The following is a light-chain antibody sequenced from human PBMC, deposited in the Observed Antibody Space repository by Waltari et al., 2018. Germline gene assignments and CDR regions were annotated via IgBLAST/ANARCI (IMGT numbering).Light chain of an antibody. J-gene: IGKJ3*01. V-gene: IGKV3-15*01. CDR2: GAS. Sequence: GMTQSPATLSVSPGARATLSCRASQSVSSKLAWYQQKPGQAPRLLIYGASTRATGIPARFSGSGSGTDFTLTISSLQSEDFAVYYCQQYDNWPFTFGPGTKVDIK. CDR1: QSVSSK. CDR3: QQYDNWPFT.